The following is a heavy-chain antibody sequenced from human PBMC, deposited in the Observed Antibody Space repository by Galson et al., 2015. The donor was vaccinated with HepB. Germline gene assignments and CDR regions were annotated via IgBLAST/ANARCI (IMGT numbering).Heavy chain of an antibody. J-gene: IGHJ6*02. V-gene: IGHV3-48*02. Sequence: SLRLSCAASGFTFSSYSMNWVRQAPGKGLEWVSYISSSSSTIYYADSVKGRFTISRDNAKNSLYLQMNSLRDEDTAVYYCARNGAWDTAMEERNYYYYGMDVWGQGTTVTVSS. CDR2: ISSSSSTI. CDR1: GFTFSSYS. D-gene: IGHD5-18*01. CDR3: ARNGAWDTAMEERNYYYYGMDV.